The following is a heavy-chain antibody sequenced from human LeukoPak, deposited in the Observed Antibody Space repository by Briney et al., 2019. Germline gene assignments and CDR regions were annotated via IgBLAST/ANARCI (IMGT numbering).Heavy chain of an antibody. CDR3: ARVGLSTRDAFDI. J-gene: IGHJ3*02. CDR2: IYSGGST. V-gene: IGHV3-66*01. Sequence: GGSLRLSCAASGFTVSSNYRIWVRQAPGKGLMWVSFIYSGGSTHYADSVKGRFTISRDNSKNTLYLQMNSLRAEDTAVYYCARVGLSTRDAFDIWGQGTMVTVSS. CDR1: GFTVSSNY. D-gene: IGHD2-2*01.